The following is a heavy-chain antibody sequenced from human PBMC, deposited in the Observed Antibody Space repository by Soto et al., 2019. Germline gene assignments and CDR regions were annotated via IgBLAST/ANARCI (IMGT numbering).Heavy chain of an antibody. Sequence: QVQQVESGGGVVQPGRSLRLSCAASGFTFSSYGMHWVRQAPGKGLEWVAVISYDGSNKYYADSVKGRFTISRDNSKNTLYLQMNSLRAEDTAVYYCAKDLGHGGRGAFDIWGQGTMVTVSS. J-gene: IGHJ3*02. CDR3: AKDLGHGGRGAFDI. CDR1: GFTFSSYG. CDR2: ISYDGSNK. V-gene: IGHV3-30*18. D-gene: IGHD7-27*01.